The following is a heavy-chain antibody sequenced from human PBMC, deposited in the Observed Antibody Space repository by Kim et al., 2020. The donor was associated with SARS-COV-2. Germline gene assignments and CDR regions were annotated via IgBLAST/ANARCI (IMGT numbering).Heavy chain of an antibody. V-gene: IGHV1-46*01. D-gene: IGHD2-15*01. J-gene: IGHJ4*02. CDR3: ARGTCNGGSCLY. Sequence: SYAQKFQGRVTMTRDTSTNTVYMELSSLRSEDTAVYYCARGTCNGGSCLYWGQGTLVTVSS.